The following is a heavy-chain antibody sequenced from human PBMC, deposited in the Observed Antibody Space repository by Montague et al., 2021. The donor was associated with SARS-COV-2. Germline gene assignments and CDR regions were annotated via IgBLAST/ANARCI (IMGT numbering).Heavy chain of an antibody. CDR3: AVQPRDSSAWHPFDH. D-gene: IGHD6-19*01. V-gene: IGHV3-33*01. CDR2: MSHDGNYE. CDR1: GFTFSTYA. J-gene: IGHJ4*02. Sequence: SLRLSCAASGFTFSTYAIHWVRQAPGKGLEWVAIMSHDGNYEPYADSVKGRFTISRDSSKNTLHLQMNSLTAEDTAVYYCAVQPRDSSAWHPFDHWGQGTLVTVSS.